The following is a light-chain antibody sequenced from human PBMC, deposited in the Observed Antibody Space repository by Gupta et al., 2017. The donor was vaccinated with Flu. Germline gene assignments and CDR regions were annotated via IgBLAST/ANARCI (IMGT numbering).Light chain of an antibody. CDR2: LTS. V-gene: IGKV2-28*01. Sequence: DILMTQSAPSVTVTPGEPASISCRSTQSLLHSNGKNYLDWYLQRPGQSPQLLIYLTSTRATGVPNRFSGSGSGTEFALKISRVEAEDVGVYYCMQNLQTPYNFGQGTKLEIK. CDR1: QSLLHSNGKNY. J-gene: IGKJ2*01. CDR3: MQNLQTPYN.